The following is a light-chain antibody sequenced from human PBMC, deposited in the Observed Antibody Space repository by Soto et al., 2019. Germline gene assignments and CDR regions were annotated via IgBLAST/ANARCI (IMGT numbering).Light chain of an antibody. CDR1: QGIRNY. CDR2: AAS. Sequence: DVQMTQSPSSLSASVGDRVTITCRASQGIRNYVSWYQQKPGKVPKLLIYAASTLQSGVPSRFSGSGSETEFTLTISSLQPEDFGTYYCQRYHGAPRTFGQGTKV. J-gene: IGKJ1*01. CDR3: QRYHGAPRT. V-gene: IGKV1-27*01.